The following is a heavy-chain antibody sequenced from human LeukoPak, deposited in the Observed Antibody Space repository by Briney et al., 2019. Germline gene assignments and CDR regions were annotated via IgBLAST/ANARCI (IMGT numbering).Heavy chain of an antibody. D-gene: IGHD3-10*01. J-gene: IGHJ4*02. Sequence: PGGSLRLSCAASGFTFSSSAMSWVRQAPGKGLEWVSAISNNGGYTYYADSVQGRFAISTDNSKNTLYLQMNSLRVEDTAVYFCAARKVRGVWFYLDYWGQGTLVTVSS. CDR2: ISNNGGYT. V-gene: IGHV3-23*01. CDR1: GFTFSSSA. CDR3: AARKVRGVWFYLDY.